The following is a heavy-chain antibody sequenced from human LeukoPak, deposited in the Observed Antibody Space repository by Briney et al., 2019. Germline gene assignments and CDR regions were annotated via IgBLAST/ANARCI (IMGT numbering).Heavy chain of an antibody. CDR3: ARLISEWLGFDY. J-gene: IGHJ4*02. V-gene: IGHV5-51*01. D-gene: IGHD6-19*01. CDR2: IYPGDSTT. CDR1: GYSFTTYW. Sequence: GESLKISCKGAGYSFTTYWIGWVRQMPGKGLEWMGIIYPGDSTTRYSPSFQGQVTISVDKSISTAYLQWSSLKASDTAMYYCARLISEWLGFDYWGQGTLVTVSS.